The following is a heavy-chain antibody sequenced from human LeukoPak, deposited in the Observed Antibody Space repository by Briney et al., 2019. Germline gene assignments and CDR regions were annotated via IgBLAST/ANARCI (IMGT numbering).Heavy chain of an antibody. J-gene: IGHJ4*02. Sequence: GASVKVSCKASGGTFSNYGISWVRQAPGQGLEWMGGIIPMFGTPSYPQKFQGRVTITADGSTSTAYMELSRLRPEDTAVYYCAISVRHYSDSNGQFDFWGQGTLVTVCS. CDR3: AISVRHYSDSNGQFDF. V-gene: IGHV1-69*01. CDR1: GGTFSNYG. D-gene: IGHD4-11*01. CDR2: IIPMFGTP.